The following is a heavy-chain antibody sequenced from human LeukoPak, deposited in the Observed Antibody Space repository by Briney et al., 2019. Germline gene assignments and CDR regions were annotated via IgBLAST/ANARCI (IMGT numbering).Heavy chain of an antibody. Sequence: GGSLRLSCAASGFTFSSYEMNWVRQAPGKGLEWVSYISSSGSTIYFANSVKGRFTISRDNAKNSLYLQMNSLRAEDTAVYYCARVTFNYFDYWGQGTLVTVSS. V-gene: IGHV3-48*03. CDR3: ARVTFNYFDY. CDR1: GFTFSSYE. D-gene: IGHD1-14*01. J-gene: IGHJ4*02. CDR2: ISSSGSTI.